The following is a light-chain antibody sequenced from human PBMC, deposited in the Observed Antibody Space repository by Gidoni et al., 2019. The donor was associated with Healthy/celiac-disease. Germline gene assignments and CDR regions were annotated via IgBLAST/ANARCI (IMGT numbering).Light chain of an antibody. CDR2: GAS. V-gene: IGKV3-20*01. J-gene: IGKJ1*01. CDR3: QEYGSSPWT. Sequence: EIVLTPSPATLSLSPGERATLSCRASQSVSSSYLAWYQQKPGQAPRLLIYGASSRATGIPDRFSGSEYGTDLTLTISGLEPEDLAVYYCQEYGSSPWTFGQGTKVEIK. CDR1: QSVSSSY.